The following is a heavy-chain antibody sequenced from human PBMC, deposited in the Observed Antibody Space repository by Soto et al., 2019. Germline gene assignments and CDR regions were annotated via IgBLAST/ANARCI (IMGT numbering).Heavy chain of an antibody. V-gene: IGHV4-59*08. J-gene: IGHJ6*02. Sequence: SETLSHTCTVSGGSISSYYWSWFRQSPGKRMEWIGYVHHSWGSSYNPSLQSRVDISLDTSKSQFSLKVTSVTATDTAVYYCARQGFGPLHGLVDVWGQGTTVTVSS. CDR3: ARQGFGPLHGLVDV. D-gene: IGHD3-10*01. CDR1: GGSISSYY. CDR2: VHHSWGS.